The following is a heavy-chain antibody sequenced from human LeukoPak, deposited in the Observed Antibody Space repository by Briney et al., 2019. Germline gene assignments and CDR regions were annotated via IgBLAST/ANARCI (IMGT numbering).Heavy chain of an antibody. CDR2: MNPNSGNT. V-gene: IGHV1-8*01. J-gene: IGHJ3*02. CDR3: ARGESPLAFDI. D-gene: IGHD3-16*02. Sequence: ASVKVSCKASGYTFTSYHINWVRQATGQGLEWMGWMNPNSGNTGYAQKLQGRVTMTRNTSISTAYMELSSLRSEDTAVYYCARGESPLAFDIWGQGTMVTVSS. CDR1: GYTFTSYH.